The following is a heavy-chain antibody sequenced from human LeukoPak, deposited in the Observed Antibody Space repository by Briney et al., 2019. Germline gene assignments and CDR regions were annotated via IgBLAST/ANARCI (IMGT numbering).Heavy chain of an antibody. CDR2: IDPSDSYT. J-gene: IGHJ6*02. CDR1: GYSFTSYW. CDR3: ARTLYYYYGMDV. V-gene: IGHV5-10-1*01. Sequence: EESLKISCKGSGYSFTSYWISWVRQMPGKGLEWMGRIDPSDSYTNYSPSFQGHVTISADKSISTAYLQWSSLKASDTAMYYCARTLYYYYGMDVWGQGTTVTVSS.